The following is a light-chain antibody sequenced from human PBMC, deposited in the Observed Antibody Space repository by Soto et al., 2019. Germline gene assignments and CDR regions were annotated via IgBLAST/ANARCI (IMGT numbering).Light chain of an antibody. CDR1: QTISSW. V-gene: IGKV1-5*03. CDR3: QQSYSNPRT. J-gene: IGKJ1*01. CDR2: KAS. Sequence: DIQMTQSPSTLSGSVGDRVTITCRASQTISSWLAWYQQKPGKAPKILIYKASTLKSGVPSRFGGSGSGTDFTLTISSLQPEDFETYYCQQSYSNPRTFGQGTKVDIK.